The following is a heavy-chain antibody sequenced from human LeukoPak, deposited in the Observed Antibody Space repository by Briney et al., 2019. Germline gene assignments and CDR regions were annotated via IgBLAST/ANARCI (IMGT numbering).Heavy chain of an antibody. CDR1: GFTFSSYE. V-gene: IGHV3-48*03. CDR2: ISSSDNTI. CDR3: ARDTNWVGGY. J-gene: IGHJ4*02. Sequence: PGGSLRLSCAASGFTFSSYEMNWVRQAPGKGLDWVSYISSSDNTIYYADSVKGRFTISRDNAKNSLYLQMNSLRAEDTAVYYCARDTNWVGGYWGQGTVVTVSS. D-gene: IGHD7-27*01.